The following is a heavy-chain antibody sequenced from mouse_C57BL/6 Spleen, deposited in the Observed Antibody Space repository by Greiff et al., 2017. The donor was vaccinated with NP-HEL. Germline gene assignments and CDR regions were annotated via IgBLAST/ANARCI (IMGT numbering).Heavy chain of an antibody. CDR1: GYTFTSYW. J-gene: IGHJ4*01. D-gene: IGHD1-1*01. CDR2: IDPSDSET. V-gene: IGHV1-52*01. Sequence: VQLQQPGAELVRPGSSVKLSCKASGYTFTSYWMHWVKQRPIQGLEWIGNIDPSDSETHYNQKFKDKATLTVDKSSSTAYMQLSSLTSEDSAVYYCALFYYGSSYAMDYWGQGTSVTVSS. CDR3: ALFYYGSSYAMDY.